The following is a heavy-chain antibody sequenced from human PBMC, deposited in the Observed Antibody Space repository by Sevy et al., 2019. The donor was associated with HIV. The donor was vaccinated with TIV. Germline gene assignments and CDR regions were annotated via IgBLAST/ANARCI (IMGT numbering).Heavy chain of an antibody. J-gene: IGHJ4*02. CDR3: AREGCTKPHDY. V-gene: IGHV3-23*01. D-gene: IGHD2-8*01. CDR1: GFDFSIYS. CDR2: LSFGCGKI. Sequence: GGSLRVSCAASGFDFSIYSMSWVRQAPGKGLEWVSTLSFGCGKINYADSVKGRFTISRDNSKSSVYLQMNNMRVEDTAVYYCAREGCTKPHDYGGQGTLVTVSS.